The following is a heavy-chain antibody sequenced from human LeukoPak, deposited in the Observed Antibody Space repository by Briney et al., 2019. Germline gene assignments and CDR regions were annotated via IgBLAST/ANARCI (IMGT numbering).Heavy chain of an antibody. CDR3: AKSGGYGLIDY. CDR2: IYSSGST. Sequence: SETLSLTCNVSGVSISSSSYYWGWIRQPPGKGLEWIGSIYSSGSTYYNSSLKSRVTISIDTSKNQVSLTMSSVTVSDTAVYYCAKSGGYGLIDYWGQGTLVTVSS. J-gene: IGHJ4*01. V-gene: IGHV4-39*01. D-gene: IGHD6-25*01. CDR1: GVSISSSSYY.